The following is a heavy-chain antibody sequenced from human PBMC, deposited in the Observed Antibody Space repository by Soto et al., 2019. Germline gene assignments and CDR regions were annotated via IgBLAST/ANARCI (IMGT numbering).Heavy chain of an antibody. Sequence: QVQLQESGPGLVKPSQTLSLTCTVSGGSISSGDYYWSWIRQPPGKGLEWIGYIYYSGSTYYNPSLKSRVTISVDTSKNQFSLKLSSVTAADTAVYYCASGTITMVRGVIIYYGMDVWDQGTTVTVSS. CDR3: ASGTITMVRGVIIYYGMDV. CDR2: IYYSGST. V-gene: IGHV4-30-4*01. CDR1: GGSISSGDYY. D-gene: IGHD3-10*01. J-gene: IGHJ6*02.